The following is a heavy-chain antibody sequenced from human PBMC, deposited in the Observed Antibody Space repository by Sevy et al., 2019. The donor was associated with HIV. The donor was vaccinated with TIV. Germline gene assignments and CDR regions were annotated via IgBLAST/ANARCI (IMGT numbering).Heavy chain of an antibody. V-gene: IGHV4-59*01. J-gene: IGHJ4*02. CDR3: ARERVRMTTVTTEDYYFDY. CDR1: GGSISSYY. D-gene: IGHD4-4*01. Sequence: SETLSLTCTVSGGSISSYYWSWIRQPPGKGLEWIGYIYYSGSTNYNPSLKSRVTISVDTSKNQFSLKLSSVTAADTVVYYCARERVRMTTVTTEDYYFDYWGQGTLVTVSS. CDR2: IYYSGST.